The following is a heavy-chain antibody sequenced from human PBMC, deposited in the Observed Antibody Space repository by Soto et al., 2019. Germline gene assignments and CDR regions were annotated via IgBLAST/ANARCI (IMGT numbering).Heavy chain of an antibody. CDR3: ARHRMLSWYFAFDI. Sequence: SETLSLTCTVSGVSISSSSYYWGWIRQPPGKGLEWIGSIYYSGSTYYNPSLKSRVTISVDTSKNQFSLKLSSVTAADTAVYYCARHRMLSWYFAFDIWGQGTMVTVSS. V-gene: IGHV4-39*01. CDR2: IYYSGST. J-gene: IGHJ3*02. D-gene: IGHD6-13*01. CDR1: GVSISSSSYY.